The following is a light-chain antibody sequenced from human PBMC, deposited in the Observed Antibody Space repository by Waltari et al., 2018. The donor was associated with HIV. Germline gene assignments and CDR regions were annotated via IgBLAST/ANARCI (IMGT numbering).Light chain of an antibody. CDR3: SSYAGSDSPYV. Sequence: QSALTQPPSASGSPGQSVTIFCTGTSSYVGGYNYVSWYQKHPDKAPKLIIFEVNKRPSGVPDRFSGSKSGNTASLTVSGLQAEDEADYYCSSYAGSDSPYVFGSGTTVTVL. CDR2: EVN. CDR1: SSYVGGYNY. J-gene: IGLJ1*01. V-gene: IGLV2-8*01.